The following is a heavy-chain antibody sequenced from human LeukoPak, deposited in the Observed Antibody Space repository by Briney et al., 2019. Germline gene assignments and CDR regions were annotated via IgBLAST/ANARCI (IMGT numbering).Heavy chain of an antibody. J-gene: IGHJ3*02. V-gene: IGHV3-9*03. D-gene: IGHD3-22*01. Sequence: GRSLRLSCAASGFTFDDYAMHWVRQAPGKGLEWVSGISWNSGSIGYADSVKGRFTISRDNAKNSLYLQMNSLRAEDMALYYCAKGAGGSSGYPDAFDIWGQGTMVTVSS. CDR1: GFTFDDYA. CDR2: ISWNSGSI. CDR3: AKGAGGSSGYPDAFDI.